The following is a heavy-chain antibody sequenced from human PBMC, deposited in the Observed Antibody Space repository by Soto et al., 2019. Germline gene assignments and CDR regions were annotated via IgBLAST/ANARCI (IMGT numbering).Heavy chain of an antibody. Sequence: GGSLRLSCAASGFTFSSYAMHWVRQAPGKGLEWVAVISYDGSNKYYADSVKGRFTISRDNSKNTLYLQMNSLRAEDTAVYYCARDRSGLYSSSWYALDYWGQGTLVTVSS. CDR1: GFTFSSYA. D-gene: IGHD6-13*01. CDR3: ARDRSGLYSSSWYALDY. CDR2: ISYDGSNK. V-gene: IGHV3-30-3*01. J-gene: IGHJ4*02.